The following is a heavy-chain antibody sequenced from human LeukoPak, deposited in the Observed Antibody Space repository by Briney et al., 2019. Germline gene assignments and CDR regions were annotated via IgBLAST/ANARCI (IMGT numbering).Heavy chain of an antibody. D-gene: IGHD6-13*01. CDR2: TYYTGST. V-gene: IGHV4-59*08. J-gene: IGHJ4*02. Sequence: PSETLSLTCTVSGGSISNYYWNWIRQSPGKGLEWIGYTYYTGSTNYNPSLKSRVTISVDTSKNQFSLKLTSVTAADTAVYYCARHGTAGIWGQGTLVTVSS. CDR1: GGSISNYY. CDR3: ARHGTAGI.